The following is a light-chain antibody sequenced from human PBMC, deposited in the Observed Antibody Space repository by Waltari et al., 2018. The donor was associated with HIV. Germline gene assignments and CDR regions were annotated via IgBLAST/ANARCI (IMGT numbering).Light chain of an antibody. Sequence: QSVLTPPPSVSGPPGPRVTISCTGSSSTIGAGYAVPWYQQRPGTAPKLLIYCNSNRPSGVPDRFSGSKSGTSASLAITGLQAEDEADYYCQSYDSSLSGWVFGGGTKLTVL. J-gene: IGLJ3*02. CDR2: CNS. CDR1: SSTIGAGYA. CDR3: QSYDSSLSGWV. V-gene: IGLV1-40*01.